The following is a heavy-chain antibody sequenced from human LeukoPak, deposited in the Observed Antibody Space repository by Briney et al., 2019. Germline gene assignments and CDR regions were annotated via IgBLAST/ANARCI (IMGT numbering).Heavy chain of an antibody. Sequence: GSSVKVSCKASGGTFSSYAISWVRQAPGQGLEWMGRIIPILGIANYAQKFQGRVTITADKSTSTAYMELSSLRSEDTAVYYCAREVEYSSRWSPGYYYGMDVWGQGTTVTVSS. J-gene: IGHJ6*02. CDR2: IIPILGIA. V-gene: IGHV1-69*04. CDR3: AREVEYSSRWSPGYYYGMDV. D-gene: IGHD6-13*01. CDR1: GGTFSSYA.